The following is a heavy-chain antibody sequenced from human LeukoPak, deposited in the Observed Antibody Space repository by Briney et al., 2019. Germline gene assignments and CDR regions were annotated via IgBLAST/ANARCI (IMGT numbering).Heavy chain of an antibody. D-gene: IGHD3-22*01. V-gene: IGHV3-30*04. CDR1: GFTFSSYA. CDR2: ISYDGGNK. Sequence: GGSLRLSCAASGFTFSSYAMHWVRQAPGKGLEWVAVISYDGGNKYYADSVKGRFTISRDNSKNTLYLQMNSLRAEDTAVYYCATAGGSGYYRSHYYFDYWGQGTLVTVSS. CDR3: ATAGGSGYYRSHYYFDY. J-gene: IGHJ4*02.